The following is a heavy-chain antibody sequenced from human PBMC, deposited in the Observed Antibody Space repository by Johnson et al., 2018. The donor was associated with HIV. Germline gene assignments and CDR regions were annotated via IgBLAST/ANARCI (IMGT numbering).Heavy chain of an antibody. CDR2: ISYDGSNK. CDR1: GFTFSGYG. J-gene: IGHJ3*01. Sequence: QVQLVESGGDLVQPGGSLRLSCAASGFTFSGYGMHWVRQAPGKGLELVAVISYDGSNKYYAESVKGRFTISRDNSKNTLYLQMNSLRTEDTAVYYCARDASRGYGSELDAFDVWGQGTMVAVSS. D-gene: IGHD3-10*01. CDR3: ARDASRGYGSELDAFDV. V-gene: IGHV3-30*03.